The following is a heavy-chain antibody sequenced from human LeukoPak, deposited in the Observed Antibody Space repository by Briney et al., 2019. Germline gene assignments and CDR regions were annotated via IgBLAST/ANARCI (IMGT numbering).Heavy chain of an antibody. CDR1: GLTFSSYA. CDR2: ISYDGSNK. D-gene: IGHD3-9*01. CDR3: ARQDAYYDILTDY. V-gene: IGHV3-30*14. J-gene: IGHJ4*02. Sequence: GGSLRLSCAASGLTFSSYAMHWVRQAPGKGLEWVAVISYDGSNKYYADSVKGRFTISRDNSKNTLYLQMNSLRAEDTAVYYCARQDAYYDILTDYWGQGTLVTVSS.